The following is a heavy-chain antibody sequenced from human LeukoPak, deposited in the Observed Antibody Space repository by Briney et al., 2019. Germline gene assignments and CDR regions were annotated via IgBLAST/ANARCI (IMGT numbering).Heavy chain of an antibody. Sequence: GGSLRLSCAASGFTFSSYDMHWVRQAPGKGLEWVSAISTAGDTYYPGSVKGGFTISRENAKNSLYLQMNSLRAGDTAVYYCARGRYCSGGSCYPSYYYYYYGMDVWGQGTTVTVSS. CDR1: GFTFSSYD. D-gene: IGHD2-15*01. V-gene: IGHV3-13*01. CDR3: ARGRYCSGGSCYPSYYYYYYGMDV. CDR2: ISTAGDT. J-gene: IGHJ6*02.